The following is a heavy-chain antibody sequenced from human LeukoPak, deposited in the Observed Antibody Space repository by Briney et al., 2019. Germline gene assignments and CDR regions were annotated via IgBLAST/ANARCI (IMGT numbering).Heavy chain of an antibody. V-gene: IGHV3-21*01. J-gene: IGHJ4*02. CDR3: ASHYGLDY. CDR2: ISSGSSYI. D-gene: IGHD4-17*01. CDR1: GFTFSNHN. Sequence: GSLRLSCAASGFTFSNHNMNWVRQAPGKGLEWVSSISSGSSYIYYANSVKGRFTISRDNAKNSVYLQMNSLRAEDTAVYYCASHYGLDYWGQGTLVTVSS.